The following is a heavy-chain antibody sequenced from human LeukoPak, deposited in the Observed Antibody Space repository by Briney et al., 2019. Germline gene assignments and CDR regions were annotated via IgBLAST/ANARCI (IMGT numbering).Heavy chain of an antibody. CDR3: ARREPDYYYYGMDV. CDR2: ISSSGSTI. Sequence: GGSLRLSCAASGFTFSSYEMNWVRQAPGKWLEWVSYISSSGSTIYYADSVKGRFTISRDNAKNSLYLQMNSLRAEDTAVYYCARREPDYYYYGMDVWGQGTTVTVSS. CDR1: GFTFSSYE. D-gene: IGHD1-14*01. V-gene: IGHV3-48*03. J-gene: IGHJ6*02.